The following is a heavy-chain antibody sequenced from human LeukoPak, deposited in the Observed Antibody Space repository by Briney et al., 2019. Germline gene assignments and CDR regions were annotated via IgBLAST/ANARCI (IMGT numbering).Heavy chain of an antibody. Sequence: PSETLSLTCTVSGGSISSYYWSWIRQPPGKGLEWIGYIYYSGSTNYNASLKSRVTISVDTSKNQFSLKLSSVTAADTAVYYCASVLGEGRDVWGKGTTVTVSS. V-gene: IGHV4-59*01. J-gene: IGHJ6*04. CDR3: ASVLGEGRDV. D-gene: IGHD3-10*01. CDR2: IYYSGST. CDR1: GGSISSYY.